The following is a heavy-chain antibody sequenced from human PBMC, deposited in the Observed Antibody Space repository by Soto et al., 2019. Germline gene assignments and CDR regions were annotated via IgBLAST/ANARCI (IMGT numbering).Heavy chain of an antibody. CDR3: AKSPSVECLQH. CDR1: GFSFSSYA. V-gene: IGHV3-23*01. Sequence: EVQLLESGGGLVQPGGSLRLSCVVSGFSFSSYAMSWVRQAPGKGLEWVSGISGGGEATYFADSVKARFSISRDNSKNTLFLEISSLRVEDTAVYYCAKSPSVECLQHWGQGTLVVVSS. J-gene: IGHJ1*01. CDR2: ISGGGEAT.